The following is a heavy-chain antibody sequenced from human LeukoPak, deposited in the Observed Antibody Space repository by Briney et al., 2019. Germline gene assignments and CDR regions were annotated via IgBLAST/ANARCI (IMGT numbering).Heavy chain of an antibody. V-gene: IGHV3-21*01. CDR1: GFTFSSYS. CDR3: ASLRSMGAFDI. D-gene: IGHD3-3*01. CDR2: ISSSSSYI. J-gene: IGHJ3*02. Sequence: GGSLRLSCAASGFTFSSYSMNWVRQAPGKGLEWVSSISSSSSYIYYADSVKGRFTISRDNAKNSLYLQMNSLRAEDMAVYYCASLRSMGAFDIWGQGTMVTVSS.